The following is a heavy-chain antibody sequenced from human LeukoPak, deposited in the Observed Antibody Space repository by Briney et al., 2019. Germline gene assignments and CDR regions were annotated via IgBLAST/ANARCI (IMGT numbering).Heavy chain of an antibody. CDR3: AISVAGPATFDY. J-gene: IGHJ4*02. V-gene: IGHV3-33*01. CDR1: GFTFSSYG. D-gene: IGHD6-19*01. CDR2: IWYDGSNK. Sequence: GGSLRLSCAASGFTFSSYGMHWVRQAPGKGLEWVAVIWYDGSNKYYADSVKGRFTISRDNSKNTLYLQMNSLRAEDTAAYYCAISVAGPATFDYWGQGTLVTVSS.